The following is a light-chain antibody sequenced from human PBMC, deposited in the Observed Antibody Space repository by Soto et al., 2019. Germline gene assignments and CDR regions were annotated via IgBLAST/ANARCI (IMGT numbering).Light chain of an antibody. V-gene: IGKV3-20*01. CDR1: QSVSSSY. J-gene: IGKJ1*01. CDR3: QQYDRSPWT. Sequence: EIVLTQSPGTLSLSPGERATLSCRASQSVSSSYLAWYQQKPGQAPRLLIYGTSKRATGIPDRFSGSGSGTDFTLSISRLEHEDFAVYYCQQYDRSPWTFGKGTKEEIK. CDR2: GTS.